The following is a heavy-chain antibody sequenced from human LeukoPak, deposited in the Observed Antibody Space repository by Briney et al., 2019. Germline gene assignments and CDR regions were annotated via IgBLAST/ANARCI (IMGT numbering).Heavy chain of an antibody. J-gene: IGHJ4*02. V-gene: IGHV1-2*02. CDR3: AYRVGYYGSGSYYSFDY. D-gene: IGHD3-10*01. CDR2: INPNSGGT. Sequence: ASVKVSCKASGYTFAGYHMHWVRQAPGQGLEWMGWINPNSGGTNYAQKFQGRVTMTRDTSISTAYMELSRLRSDDTAVYYCAYRVGYYGSGSYYSFDYWGQGTLVTVSS. CDR1: GYTFAGYH.